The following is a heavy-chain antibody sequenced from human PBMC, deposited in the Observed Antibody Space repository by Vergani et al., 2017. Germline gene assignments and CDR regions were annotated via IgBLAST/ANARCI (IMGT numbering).Heavy chain of an antibody. Sequence: QVQLQESGPGLVKPSQTLSLTCTVSGGSISSGSYYWSWIRQPAGKGLEWIGRIYTSGSTNYNPSLKSRVTISVDTSKNQFSLKLSSVTAADTAVYYCARARDYYGSGSYNYGMDVWGQGTTVTVSS. J-gene: IGHJ6*02. V-gene: IGHV4-61*02. D-gene: IGHD3-10*01. CDR3: ARARDYYGSGSYNYGMDV. CDR2: IYTSGST. CDR1: GGSISSGSYY.